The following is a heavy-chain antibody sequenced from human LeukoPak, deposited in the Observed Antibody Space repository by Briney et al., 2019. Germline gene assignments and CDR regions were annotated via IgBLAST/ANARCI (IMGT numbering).Heavy chain of an antibody. CDR3: ARGLVGAAVEGLCDY. J-gene: IGHJ4*02. CDR1: GGSISSSSYY. V-gene: IGHV4-39*07. D-gene: IGHD2-21*01. Sequence: PSETLSLTCTVSGGSISSSSYYWGWIRQPPGKGLEWIGSIYYSGSTYYNPSLKSRVTISVDTSKNQFSLNLTSVTAADTAVYYCARGLVGAAVEGLCDYWGQGTLVTVSS. CDR2: IYYSGST.